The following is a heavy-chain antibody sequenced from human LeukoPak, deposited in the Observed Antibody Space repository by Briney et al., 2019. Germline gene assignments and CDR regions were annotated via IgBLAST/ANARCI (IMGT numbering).Heavy chain of an antibody. CDR2: IKQDGGEK. J-gene: IGHJ4*02. Sequence: SGGSLRLSCAASGFTFTSYWMSWVRQAPGKGLEWVANIKQDGGEKYYVESVKGRFTVYRENAKNSLYLQMNSLRAEDTAVYYCARGDQVSRIVVVIPNFDYWGQGTLVTVSS. CDR1: GFTFTSYW. CDR3: ARGDQVSRIVVVIPNFDY. V-gene: IGHV3-7*01. D-gene: IGHD3-22*01.